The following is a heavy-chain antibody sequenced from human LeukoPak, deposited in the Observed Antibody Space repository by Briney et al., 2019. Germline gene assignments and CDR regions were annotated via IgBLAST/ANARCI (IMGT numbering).Heavy chain of an antibody. CDR2: INPNSGGT. V-gene: IGHV1-2*02. J-gene: IGHJ4*02. D-gene: IGHD6-19*01. CDR1: GYTFTGYY. Sequence: ASVKASCKASGYTFTGYYMHWVRQAPGQGLEWMGWINPNSGGTNYAQKFQGRVTMTRDTSISTACMELSRLRSDDTAVYYCARGEYSSALLDYWGQGTLVTVSS. CDR3: ARGEYSSALLDY.